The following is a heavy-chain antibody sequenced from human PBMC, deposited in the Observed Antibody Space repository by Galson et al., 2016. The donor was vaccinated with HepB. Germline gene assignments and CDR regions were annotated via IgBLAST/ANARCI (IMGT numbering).Heavy chain of an antibody. J-gene: IGHJ4*02. V-gene: IGHV3-48*01. CDR1: GFTFSSFT. CDR2: ITGTSSTI. CDR3: ASRSGSYYLRF. D-gene: IGHD1-26*01. Sequence: SLRLSCAASGFTFSSFTMNWVRQAPGKGLELVSYITGTSSTIYYADSVKGRFTISSDSSKNTLYLQMNSLRAEDSAVYYCASRSGSYYLRFWGQGTVVTVSS.